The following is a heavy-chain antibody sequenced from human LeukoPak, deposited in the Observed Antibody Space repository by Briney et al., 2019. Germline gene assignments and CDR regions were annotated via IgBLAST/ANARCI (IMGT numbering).Heavy chain of an antibody. D-gene: IGHD1-20*01. CDR3: AFLTGVDY. CDR1: GFTFSSYA. J-gene: IGHJ4*02. Sequence: GGSLRLSCAASGFTFSSYAMHWVRQAPGKGLEWVAVISYDGSNKYYADSVKGRSTISRDNSKNTLYLQMNSLRAEDTAVYYCAFLTGVDYWGQGTLVTVSS. V-gene: IGHV3-30-3*01. CDR2: ISYDGSNK.